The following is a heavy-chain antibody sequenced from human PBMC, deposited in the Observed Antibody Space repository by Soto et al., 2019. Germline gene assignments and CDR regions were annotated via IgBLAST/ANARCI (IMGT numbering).Heavy chain of an antibody. CDR1: VYIFTSYW. CDR3: ATLNYGDPTYYFDY. J-gene: IGHJ4*02. CDR2: IYPGDSDT. V-gene: IGHV5-51*01. D-gene: IGHD4-17*01. Sequence: LKISFHGSVYIFTSYWIGWVRQIPGKGLEWMGIIYPGDSDTRYSPSFQGQVTISADKSISTAYLQWSSLKASDTAMYYCATLNYGDPTYYFDYWGQGTLVTVSS.